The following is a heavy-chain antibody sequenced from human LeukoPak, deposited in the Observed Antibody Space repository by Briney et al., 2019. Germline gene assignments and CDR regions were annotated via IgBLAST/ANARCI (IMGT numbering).Heavy chain of an antibody. D-gene: IGHD2-2*01. CDR3: ARGPIHEYCSSTSCYLGFDY. CDR2: MYLSGTT. J-gene: IGHJ4*02. Sequence: SETLSLTCTVSGDSINSLDLWSWVRQPPGKGLEWIGEMYLSGTTHSNPSVKSRVTISIDKSKNQFFLNLSSVTAADTAVYYCARGPIHEYCSSTSCYLGFDYWGQGTLVTVSS. CDR1: GDSINSLDL. V-gene: IGHV4-4*02.